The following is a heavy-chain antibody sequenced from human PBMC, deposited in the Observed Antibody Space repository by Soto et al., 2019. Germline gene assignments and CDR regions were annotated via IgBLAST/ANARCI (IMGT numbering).Heavy chain of an antibody. D-gene: IGHD6-13*01. J-gene: IGHJ4*02. Sequence: DVQLLESGGGLVQPGGSLRLSRAASGFTFAGSAMSWVRQAPGKGLEWVSLISGTGGTAYYAGSVKGRFTISRDNSKNTLYLQMNILGAEDTAVYYCAVGLAAAGPFDYWGQGTLVSVSS. CDR2: ISGTGGTA. CDR3: AVGLAAAGPFDY. V-gene: IGHV3-23*01. CDR1: GFTFAGSA.